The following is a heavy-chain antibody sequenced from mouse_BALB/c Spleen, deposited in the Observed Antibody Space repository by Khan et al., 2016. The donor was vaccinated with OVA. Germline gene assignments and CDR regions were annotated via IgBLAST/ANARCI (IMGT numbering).Heavy chain of an antibody. J-gene: IGHJ4*01. V-gene: IGHV2-2*02. Sequence: VQLQQSGPGLVQPSQSLSITCTVSGFSLTSYGVPWVRQSPGKGLEWLGVIWSGGSTDYNSAFISRLTISKDKSKSQVFFKMNSLQANDTAIYYCARTYLSYGNYGDYFTMDYWGQGTSVTVSS. CDR2: IWSGGST. CDR3: ARTYLSYGNYGDYFTMDY. D-gene: IGHD2-1*01. CDR1: GFSLTSYG.